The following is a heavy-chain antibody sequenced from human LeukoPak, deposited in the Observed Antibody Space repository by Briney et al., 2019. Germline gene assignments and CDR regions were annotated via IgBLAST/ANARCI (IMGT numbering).Heavy chain of an antibody. CDR2: IIPTLGIA. Sequence: SVKVSCKASGGTFSSYAISWVRQAPGQGLEWMGRIIPTLGIANYAQKFQGRVTITADKSTSTAYMELSSLRSEDTAVYYCARGIAVAGTLQHWGQGTLVTVSS. V-gene: IGHV1-69*04. J-gene: IGHJ1*01. D-gene: IGHD6-19*01. CDR3: ARGIAVAGTLQH. CDR1: GGTFSSYA.